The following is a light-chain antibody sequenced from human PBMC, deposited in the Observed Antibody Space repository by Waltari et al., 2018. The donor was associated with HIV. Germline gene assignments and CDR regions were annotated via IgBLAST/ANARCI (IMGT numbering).Light chain of an antibody. CDR1: SSNIGNNA. Sequence: QSVLTQPPSVSAAPRQRVTISCSRSSSNIGNNAVHWYQQPPGKAPNPFIYDDELLPSGVSDRFSGSKSGTSASLAISGLQSEDESDYYCAAWDDTLNGWVFGGGTKLTVL. J-gene: IGLJ3*02. CDR3: AAWDDTLNGWV. V-gene: IGLV1-36*01. CDR2: DDE.